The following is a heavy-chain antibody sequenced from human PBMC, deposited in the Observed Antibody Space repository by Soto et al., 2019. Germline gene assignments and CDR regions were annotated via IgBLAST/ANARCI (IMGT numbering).Heavy chain of an antibody. D-gene: IGHD3-10*01. CDR2: IYYSGST. CDR3: ARRDYYGSGSYIDGMDV. V-gene: IGHV4-39*01. J-gene: IGHJ6*02. Sequence: SETLSLTCTVSGGSISSSSHYWGWIRQPPGKGLEWIGSIYYSGSTYYNPSLKSRVTISVDTSKNQFSLKLSSVTAADTAVYYCARRDYYGSGSYIDGMDVWGQGTTVT. CDR1: GGSISSSSHY.